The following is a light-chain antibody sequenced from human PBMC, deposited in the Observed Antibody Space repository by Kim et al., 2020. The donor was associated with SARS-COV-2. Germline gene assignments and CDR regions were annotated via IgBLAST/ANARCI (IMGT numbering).Light chain of an antibody. CDR2: STN. J-gene: IGLJ3*02. V-gene: IGLV8-61*01. CDR1: SGSVSTSYY. CDR3: VLYMGSGISV. Sequence: QTVVTQEPSFSVSPGGTVTLTCGLSSGSVSTSYYPTWYQQTPGQAPRTLIYSTNTRSSGVPDRFSGSILGGKAALTITGAQADDESDYYCVLYMGSGISVFGGGTQLTVL.